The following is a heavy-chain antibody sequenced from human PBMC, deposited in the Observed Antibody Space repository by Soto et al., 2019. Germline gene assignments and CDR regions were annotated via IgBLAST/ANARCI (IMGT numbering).Heavy chain of an antibody. J-gene: IGHJ5*02. D-gene: IGHD1-26*01. V-gene: IGHV1-3*01. CDR2: INAGNGNT. CDR3: ARYSVGATWNWFDP. CDR1: GYTFTSYA. Sequence: GASVKVSCKASGYTFTSYAMNWVRQAPGQRLEWMGWINAGNGNTKYSQKFQGRVTITADKSTSTAYMELSSLRSEDTAVYYCARYSVGATWNWFDPWGQGTLVTVSS.